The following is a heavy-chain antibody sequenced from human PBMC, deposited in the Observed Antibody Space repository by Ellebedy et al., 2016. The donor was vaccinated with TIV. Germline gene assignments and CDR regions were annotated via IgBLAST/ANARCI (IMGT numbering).Heavy chain of an antibody. Sequence: PGGSLRLSCAASGFTFSSYSMNWVRQAPGKGLEWVSYISSSSSTIYYADSVKGRFTISRDNAKNSLYLQMNSLRDDDTAVYYCARQNYYDSSAYLDAFDIWGQGTMVTVSS. J-gene: IGHJ3*02. V-gene: IGHV3-48*02. D-gene: IGHD3-22*01. CDR2: ISSSSSTI. CDR3: ARQNYYDSSAYLDAFDI. CDR1: GFTFSSYS.